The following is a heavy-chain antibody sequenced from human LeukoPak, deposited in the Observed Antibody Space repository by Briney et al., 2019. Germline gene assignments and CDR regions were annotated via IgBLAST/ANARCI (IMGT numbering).Heavy chain of an antibody. J-gene: IGHJ4*02. V-gene: IGHV3-23*01. Sequence: GGSLRLSCAASGFTFSSYAMSWVRQAPGKGLEWVSALRGRGHATYYADSVKGRFIISRDNSKNTLYLQMNSLRAEDTAVYYCAKVIGFYDGSPYFDYWGQGTLVSVST. CDR3: AKVIGFYDGSPYFDY. CDR1: GFTFSSYA. D-gene: IGHD4-23*01. CDR2: LRGRGHAT.